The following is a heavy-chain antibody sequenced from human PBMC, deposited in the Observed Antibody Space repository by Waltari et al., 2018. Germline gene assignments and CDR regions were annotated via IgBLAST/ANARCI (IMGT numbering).Heavy chain of an antibody. J-gene: IGHJ4*02. CDR1: GLPFSSYW. Sequence: EVQLVESGGGLVQPGGSLRLSCAASGLPFSSYWMNWVRQAPGKGLEWVANIKQDGSEKYYVDSVKGRFTISRDNAKNSLFLQMNSLRAEDTAVYYCARGQYSSGWFVDYWGQGTLVTVSS. CDR3: ARGQYSSGWFVDY. D-gene: IGHD6-19*01. V-gene: IGHV3-7*01. CDR2: IKQDGSEK.